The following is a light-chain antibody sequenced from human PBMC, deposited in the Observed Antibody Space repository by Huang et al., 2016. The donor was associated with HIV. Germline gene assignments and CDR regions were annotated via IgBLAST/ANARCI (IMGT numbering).Light chain of an antibody. J-gene: IGKJ2*03. CDR1: QSVLDSSDNRNY. CDR2: WAA. V-gene: IGKV4-1*01. CDR3: QQYYSSLMFS. Sequence: DIVMTQSPDSLAVSLGERATINCKSSQSVLDSSDNRNYLAWYQKRPGQPPKLLSHWAAIRESGVPDRFSGSGSGTDFTLTISSLQAEDVAVYYCQQYYSSLMFSFGQGTRVEIK.